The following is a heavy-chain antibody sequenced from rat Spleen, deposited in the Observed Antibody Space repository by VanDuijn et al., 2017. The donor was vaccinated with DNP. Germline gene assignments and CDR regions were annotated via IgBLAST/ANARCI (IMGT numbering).Heavy chain of an antibody. V-gene: IGHV5-31*01. Sequence: EVKLVESGGGLVQPGRSLKLSCAASGFNFNDYWMGWVRQAPGKGLEWLASITSNGGATYYLDSVKGRFTLSRDNARSTLYLQMNSLRSEDTATYYCTRHRFPLYYFDFWGQGVMVTVSS. J-gene: IGHJ2*01. CDR2: ITSNGGAT. CDR3: TRHRFPLYYFDF. D-gene: IGHD3-1*01. CDR1: GFNFNDYW.